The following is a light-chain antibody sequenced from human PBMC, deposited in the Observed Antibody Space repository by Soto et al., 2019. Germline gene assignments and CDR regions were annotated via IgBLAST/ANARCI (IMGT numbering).Light chain of an antibody. V-gene: IGLV2-14*03. J-gene: IGLJ1*01. CDR2: DVS. Sequence: QSALTQPASVSGSPGQSITISCTGTSSDVGGYNYVSWYQHHPGKAPKLMLYDVSNRPSGVSNRFSGSKSGNTASLTISGLRAEDEAHYYCCSYARSSPYVFGTGTKLTVL. CDR3: CSYARSSPYV. CDR1: SSDVGGYNY.